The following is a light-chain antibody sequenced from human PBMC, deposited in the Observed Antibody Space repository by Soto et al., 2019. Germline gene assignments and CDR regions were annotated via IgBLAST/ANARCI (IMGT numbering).Light chain of an antibody. J-gene: IGKJ5*01. CDR2: GAS. CDR1: HSVSSSY. V-gene: IGKV3-20*01. CDR3: QQYGGSPPIT. Sequence: EIVLTQSPGTLSSSPGERATLSCRASHSVSSSYLDWYQQKPGQAPRLLIYGASSRATGIPDRFSGSGSGTVFSLTISRLEPEDFAVYYCQQYGGSPPITFGQGTRLEIK.